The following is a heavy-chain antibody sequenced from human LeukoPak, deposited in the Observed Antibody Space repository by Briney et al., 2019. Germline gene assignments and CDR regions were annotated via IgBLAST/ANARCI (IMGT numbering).Heavy chain of an antibody. CDR2: INPNSGGT. J-gene: IGHJ4*02. D-gene: IGHD6-13*01. V-gene: IGHV1-2*06. CDR1: GYTFTGYY. Sequence: ASVKVSCKASGYTFTGYYMHWVRQAPGQGLEWMGRINPNSGGTNYAQKFQGRVTMTRDTSISTAYMELSRLRSDDTAVYYCARYGQQLVLRFDYWGQGTLVTVSS. CDR3: ARYGQQLVLRFDY.